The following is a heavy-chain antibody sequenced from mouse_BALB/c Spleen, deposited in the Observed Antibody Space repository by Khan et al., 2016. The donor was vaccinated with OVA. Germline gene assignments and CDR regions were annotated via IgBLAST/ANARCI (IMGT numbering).Heavy chain of an antibody. CDR2: IDPENGDT. Sequence: VQLQQSGAELVRSGASVKLSCTASGFNIKDYYMHWVKQRPEQGLEWIGWIDPENGDTEYAPKFQGKATMTADTSSNTAYLQLSSLTSEDTAFYYCTYGNFANWGHGTLVTVSP. CDR3: TYGNFAN. V-gene: IGHV14-4*02. CDR1: GFNIKDYY. J-gene: IGHJ3*01. D-gene: IGHD2-1*01.